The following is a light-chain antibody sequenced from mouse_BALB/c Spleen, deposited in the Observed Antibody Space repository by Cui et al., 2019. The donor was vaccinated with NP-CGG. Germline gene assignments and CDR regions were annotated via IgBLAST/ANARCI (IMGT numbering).Light chain of an antibody. Sequence: AVVIQEPALTTSPGETVTLTCRSSTGAVTTNNYANWVQEKPDHLFTGLIGGTNNRAPGVPARFSGSLIGDKAALTITGAQTEDEAIYFCALWYSNHWVFGGGTKLTVL. CDR2: GTN. J-gene: IGLJ1*01. CDR3: ALWYSNHWV. V-gene: IGLV1*01. CDR1: TGAVTTNNY.